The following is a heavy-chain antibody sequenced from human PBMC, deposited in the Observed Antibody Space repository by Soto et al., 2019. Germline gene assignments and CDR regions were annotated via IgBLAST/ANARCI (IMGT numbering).Heavy chain of an antibody. CDR2: IYYSGST. V-gene: IGHV4-39*01. D-gene: IGHD1-26*01. Sequence: QLQLQESGPGLVKPSETLSLTCTVSGGSISGSSYYWGWIRQPPGKGLEWIGSIYYSGSTYYNPSLKSRVTISVDTSKNQFSLKLSSVTAADTAVYYCSRCGTNDAFDIWGQGTMVTVSS. CDR3: SRCGTNDAFDI. J-gene: IGHJ3*02. CDR1: GGSISGSSYY.